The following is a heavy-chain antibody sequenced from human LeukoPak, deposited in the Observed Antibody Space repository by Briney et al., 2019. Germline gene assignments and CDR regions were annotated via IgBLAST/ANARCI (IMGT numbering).Heavy chain of an antibody. Sequence: ASVKVSCKASGYTFTSYYMHWVRQAPGQGLEWMGIINPSGGSTSYAQKFQGRVTMTTDTSTSTAYMELRSLRSDDTAVYYCAIGRYCTNGVCYRAFDYWGQGTLVTVSS. CDR2: INPSGGST. V-gene: IGHV1-46*01. CDR3: AIGRYCTNGVCYRAFDY. CDR1: GYTFTSYY. J-gene: IGHJ4*02. D-gene: IGHD2-8*01.